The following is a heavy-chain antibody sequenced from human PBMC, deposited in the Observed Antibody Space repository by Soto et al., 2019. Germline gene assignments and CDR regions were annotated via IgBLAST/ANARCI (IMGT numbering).Heavy chain of an antibody. CDR2: IYYSGST. CDR1: GGSISSGGYY. Sequence: SETLSLTCTASGGSISSGGYYWSWIRQHPGKGLEWIGYIYYSGSTYYTPSLKSRVTISVDTSKNQFSLKLSSVTAADTAVYYCARVTRYCSSTSCYAADYWGQGTLVTV. D-gene: IGHD2-2*01. V-gene: IGHV4-31*03. J-gene: IGHJ4*02. CDR3: ARVTRYCSSTSCYAADY.